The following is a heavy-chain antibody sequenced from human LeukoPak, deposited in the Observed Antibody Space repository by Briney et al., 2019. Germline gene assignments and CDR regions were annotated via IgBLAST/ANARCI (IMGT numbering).Heavy chain of an antibody. CDR1: GFTFSTYS. CDR3: ARGGGMRSWYDFDY. V-gene: IGHV3-48*01. Sequence: GGSLRLSCAASGFTFSTYSMNWVRQAPGKGLEWVSYISSSGGSLKYYADSVTGRFTVSRDNAKNSLYLQMNSLRAEDTAAYYCARGGGMRSWYDFDYWGQGTLVTVSS. J-gene: IGHJ4*02. D-gene: IGHD6-13*01. CDR2: ISSSGGSLK.